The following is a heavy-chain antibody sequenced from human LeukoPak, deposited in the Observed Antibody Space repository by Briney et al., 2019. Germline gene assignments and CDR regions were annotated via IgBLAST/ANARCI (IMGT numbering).Heavy chain of an antibody. CDR2: ISAYNGNT. V-gene: IGHV1-18*01. Sequence: ASVKVSCKASGYTFTSYGISWVRQAPGRGLERMGWISAYNGNTNYAQKLQGRVTMTTDTSTSTAYMELRSLRSDDTAVYYCAIAVAGPKYYFDYWGQGTLVTVSS. CDR3: AIAVAGPKYYFDY. CDR1: GYTFTSYG. D-gene: IGHD6-19*01. J-gene: IGHJ4*02.